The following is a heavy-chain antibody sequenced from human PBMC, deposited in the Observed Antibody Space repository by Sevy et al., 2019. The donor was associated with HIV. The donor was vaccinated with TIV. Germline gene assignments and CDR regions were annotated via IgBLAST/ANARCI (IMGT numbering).Heavy chain of an antibody. CDR2: IYYSGSP. CDR1: GGSISSYY. D-gene: IGHD3-3*01. J-gene: IGHJ3*02. CDR3: ARAQEKRRGGWSGYYVGNAFDI. V-gene: IGHV4-59*01. Sequence: SETLSLTCTVSGGSISSYYWSWIRQPPGKGLEWIGYIYYSGSPNYNPSLKSRVTISVDTSKNQFSLKLSSVTAADTAVYYCARAQEKRRGGWSGYYVGNAFDIWGQGTMVTVSS.